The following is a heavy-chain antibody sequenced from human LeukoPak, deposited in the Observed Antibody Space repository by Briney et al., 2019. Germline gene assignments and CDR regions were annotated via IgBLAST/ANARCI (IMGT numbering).Heavy chain of an antibody. D-gene: IGHD3-9*01. V-gene: IGHV3-66*04. J-gene: IGHJ3*02. CDR2: IYSGGST. Sequence: GGSLRLSCAASGFTVSSNYMSWVRQAPGKGLEWVSVIYSGGSTYYADSVKGRFTISRDNSKNTLYLQMNSLRAEDTAVYYCARHYDTLTGYHYVGAFDIWGQGTMVTVSS. CDR1: GFTVSSNY. CDR3: ARHYDTLTGYHYVGAFDI.